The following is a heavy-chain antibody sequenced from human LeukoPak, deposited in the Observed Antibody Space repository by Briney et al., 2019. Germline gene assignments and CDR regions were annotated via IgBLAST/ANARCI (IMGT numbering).Heavy chain of an antibody. CDR2: ISSSAISM. V-gene: IGHV3-11*01. D-gene: IGHD1-7*01. CDR3: AREGGNYEADY. CDR1: GFTFHNYY. J-gene: IGHJ4*02. Sequence: GGSLRLSCAASGFTFHNYYISWIRQAPGKGLEWISYISSSAISMYYAGSVKGRFTISRDNAKKSLYLEMNSLRAEDTAVYYCAREGGNYEADYWGLGTLVIVSS.